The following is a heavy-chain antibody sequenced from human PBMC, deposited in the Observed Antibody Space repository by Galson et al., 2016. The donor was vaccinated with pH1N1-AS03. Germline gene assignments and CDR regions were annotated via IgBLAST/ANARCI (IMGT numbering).Heavy chain of an antibody. J-gene: IGHJ4*02. V-gene: IGHV3-11*06. Sequence: SLRLSCAASGFTFSNAWMSWIRQAPGKGLEWISFISITGTYTNYADSVKGRFTVSRDNSKNSVFLQMNSLRAEDTAVYYCARSGDYYDSSGYYWGQQYYFDYWGQGTLVTVSS. CDR1: GFTFSNAW. CDR2: ISITGTYT. D-gene: IGHD3-22*01. CDR3: ARSGDYYDSSGYYWGQQYYFDY.